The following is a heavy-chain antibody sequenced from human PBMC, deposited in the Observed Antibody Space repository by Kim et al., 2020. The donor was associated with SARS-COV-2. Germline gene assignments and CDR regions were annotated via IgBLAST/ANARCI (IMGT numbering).Heavy chain of an antibody. Sequence: GGSLRLSCAASGFTFSSYDMHWVRQATGKGLEWVSAIGTAGDTYYPGSVKGRFTISRENAKNSLYLQMNSLRAGDTAVYYCARGFRGPNSGSYAGSMDVWGQGTTVTVSS. CDR3: ARGFRGPNSGSYAGSMDV. CDR2: IGTAGDT. CDR1: GFTFSSYD. J-gene: IGHJ6*02. V-gene: IGHV3-13*01. D-gene: IGHD3-10*01.